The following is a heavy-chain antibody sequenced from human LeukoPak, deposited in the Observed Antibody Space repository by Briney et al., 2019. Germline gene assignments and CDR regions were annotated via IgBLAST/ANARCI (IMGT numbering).Heavy chain of an antibody. CDR3: ARVPAAPYYYYYYMDV. CDR2: IYHSGST. D-gene: IGHD2-2*01. Sequence: TSETLSLTCTVSGYSISTGYYWGWIRQPPGKGLEWIGSIYHSGSTYYNPSLKSRVTISVDTSKNQFSLKLSSVIAADTAVYYCARVPAAPYYYYYYMDVWGKGTTVTISS. J-gene: IGHJ6*03. CDR1: GYSISTGYY. V-gene: IGHV4-38-2*02.